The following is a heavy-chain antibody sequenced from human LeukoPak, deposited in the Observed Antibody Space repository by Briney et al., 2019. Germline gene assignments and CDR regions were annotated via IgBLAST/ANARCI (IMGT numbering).Heavy chain of an antibody. Sequence: SETLSLTCTVSDGSISSYYWSWIRQPPGKGLEWIGYIYYSGSTYYNPSLKSRVTISLGTSKNQFSLRLTSVTAADTAMYYCARGRNDFDYWGQGTLVTVSS. D-gene: IGHD1-1*01. J-gene: IGHJ4*02. CDR3: ARGRNDFDY. V-gene: IGHV4-59*01. CDR2: IYYSGST. CDR1: DGSISSYY.